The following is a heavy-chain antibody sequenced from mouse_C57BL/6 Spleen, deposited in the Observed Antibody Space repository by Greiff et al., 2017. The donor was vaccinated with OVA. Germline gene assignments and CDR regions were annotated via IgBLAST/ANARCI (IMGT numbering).Heavy chain of an antibody. CDR1: GFSLSTSGMG. V-gene: IGHV8-12*01. CDR2: IYWDDDK. CDR3: ARSSYYYGSSYAHFDY. D-gene: IGHD1-1*01. Sequence: QVTLKVSGPGILQSSQTLSLTCSFSGFSLSTSGMGVSWIRQPSGKGLEWLAHIYWDDDKRYNPSLKSRLTISKDTSRHQVFLKITSVDTADTATYYCARSSYYYGSSYAHFDYWGQGTTLTVSS. J-gene: IGHJ2*01.